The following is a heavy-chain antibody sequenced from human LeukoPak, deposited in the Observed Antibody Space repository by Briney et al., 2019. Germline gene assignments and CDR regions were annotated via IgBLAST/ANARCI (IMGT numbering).Heavy chain of an antibody. Sequence: GASVKVSCKASGYTFAGYYMHWVRQAPGQGLEWMGWINPNSGGTNYAQKFQGRVTMTRDTSISTAYMELSRLRSDDTAVYYCARPASGSGSYYVFDYWGQGTLVTVSS. V-gene: IGHV1-2*02. CDR1: GYTFAGYY. J-gene: IGHJ4*02. CDR2: INPNSGGT. D-gene: IGHD1-26*01. CDR3: ARPASGSGSYYVFDY.